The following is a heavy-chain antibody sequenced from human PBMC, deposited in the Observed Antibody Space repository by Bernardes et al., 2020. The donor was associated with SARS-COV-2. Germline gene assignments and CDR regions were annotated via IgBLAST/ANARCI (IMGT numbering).Heavy chain of an antibody. V-gene: IGHV3-11*01. CDR1: GFTFSDYY. Sequence: GGSLRLSCAASGFTFSDYYMSWIRQAPGKGLEWVSYISSSGSTIYYADSVKGRFTISRDNAKNSLYLQMNSLRAEDTAVYYCARCGYSSSRKGRGIYYYYGMDVWGQGTTVTVSS. D-gene: IGHD6-13*01. CDR3: ARCGYSSSRKGRGIYYYYGMDV. CDR2: ISSSGSTI. J-gene: IGHJ6*02.